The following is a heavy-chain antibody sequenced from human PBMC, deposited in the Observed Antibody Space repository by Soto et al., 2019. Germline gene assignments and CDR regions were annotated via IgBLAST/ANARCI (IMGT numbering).Heavy chain of an antibody. CDR1: GFTSSNAG. J-gene: IGHJ4*01. CDR2: VKSKNDGGTT. D-gene: IGHD3-22*01. CDR3: TTDSYITSIIVRFDY. V-gene: IGHV3-15*07. Sequence: GGSLRHSWAASGFTSSNAGINWVRQAPGKGLEWVGRVKSKNDGGTTDFAAPVKGRFAISRDDSKNMVYLEMNSLQTEDTAIYYCTTDSYITSIIVRFDYWGHGTLVTVSS.